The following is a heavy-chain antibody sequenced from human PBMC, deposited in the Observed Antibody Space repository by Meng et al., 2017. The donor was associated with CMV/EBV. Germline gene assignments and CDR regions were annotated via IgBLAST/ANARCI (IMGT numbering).Heavy chain of an antibody. Sequence: SQTLSLTCAISGDSVSINSAAWNWIRQSPSRGLEWLGRTYYRSKWYNDYAVSVKSRLTINPDTSKNQFSLQLNSVTPEDTAVYYCAREAPIGLTIFGVVIYPLDYWGQGTLVTVSS. V-gene: IGHV6-1*01. J-gene: IGHJ4*02. CDR1: GDSVSINSAA. CDR3: AREAPIGLTIFGVVIYPLDY. CDR2: TYYRSKWYN. D-gene: IGHD3-3*01.